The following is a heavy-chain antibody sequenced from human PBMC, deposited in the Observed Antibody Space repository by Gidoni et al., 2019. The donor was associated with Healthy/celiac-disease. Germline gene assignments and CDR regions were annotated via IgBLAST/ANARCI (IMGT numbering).Heavy chain of an antibody. CDR3: ARGIGDSSGYYPHYNWFDP. D-gene: IGHD3-22*01. CDR1: GFPFSSYG. CDR2: IWYDGSNK. J-gene: IGHJ5*02. Sequence: PGRSLRLSCAASGFPFSSYGMHWVRQAPGQGLEWVAVIWYDGSNKYYADSVKSRFTISRDNSKNTLYLQMNSLRAEDTAVYYCARGIGDSSGYYPHYNWFDPWGQGTLVTVSS. V-gene: IGHV3-33*01.